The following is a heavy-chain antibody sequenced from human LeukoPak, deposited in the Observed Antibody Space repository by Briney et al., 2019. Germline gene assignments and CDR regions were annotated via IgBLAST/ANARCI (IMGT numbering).Heavy chain of an antibody. CDR3: GSLRLL. D-gene: IGHD3-16*01. Sequence: PGGSLRLSCAASGFTFSSYAMSWVRQAPGKGLEWVSGFSGSGVGTYYADSVKGRFTISRDNSKNTLYLQLNSLKVEDTAVYYCGSLRLLWGQGTLVTVSS. CDR1: GFTFSSYA. J-gene: IGHJ4*02. V-gene: IGHV3-23*01. CDR2: FSGSGVGT.